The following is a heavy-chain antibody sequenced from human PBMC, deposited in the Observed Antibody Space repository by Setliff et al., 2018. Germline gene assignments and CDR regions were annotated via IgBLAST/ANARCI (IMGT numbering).Heavy chain of an antibody. CDR3: AKERTMAVSSIPDY. J-gene: IGHJ4*02. CDR1: GFHFNSYG. D-gene: IGHD2-21*02. Sequence: PGGSLRLSCAASGFHFNSYGMHWVRQAPGKGLEWVAFTRFDGSNKNYEDSVKGRFTISRDNSKNTLYLQMNNLRGDDTAVYYCAKERTMAVSSIPDYWGQGVLVTVSS. V-gene: IGHV3-30*02. CDR2: TRFDGSNK.